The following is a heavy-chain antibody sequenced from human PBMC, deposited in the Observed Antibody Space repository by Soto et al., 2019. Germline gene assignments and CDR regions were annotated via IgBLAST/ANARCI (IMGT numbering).Heavy chain of an antibody. CDR3: ARGVGFIAVAGTSWFDP. V-gene: IGHV1-69*01. D-gene: IGHD6-19*01. J-gene: IGHJ5*02. CDR2: IIPIFGTA. Sequence: QVQLVQSGAEVKKPGSSVKVSCKASGGTFSSYAISWVRQAPGQGLEWMGGIIPIFGTANCAQKFQGRVTITADESTSTAYMELSSLRSEDTAVYYCARGVGFIAVAGTSWFDPWGQGTLVTVSS. CDR1: GGTFSSYA.